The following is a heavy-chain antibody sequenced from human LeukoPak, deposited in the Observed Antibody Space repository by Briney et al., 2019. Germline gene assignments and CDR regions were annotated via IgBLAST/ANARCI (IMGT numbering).Heavy chain of an antibody. CDR1: GGSISSYY. D-gene: IGHD2-15*01. V-gene: IGHV4-59*08. CDR2: VYYSGST. Sequence: PSETLSLTCTVSGGSISSYYWSWIRQPPGKGLECIGHVYYSGSTDYNPSLKSRLTISVDSSMNQFSLKLSSVTAADTAVYYCARGDGYEPSFDYWGQGTLVTVSS. CDR3: ARGDGYEPSFDY. J-gene: IGHJ4*02.